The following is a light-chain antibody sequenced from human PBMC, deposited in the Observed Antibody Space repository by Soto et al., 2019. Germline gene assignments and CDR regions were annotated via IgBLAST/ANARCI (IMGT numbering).Light chain of an antibody. CDR2: DAS. CDR3: QQYNTYSPAWT. V-gene: IGKV1-5*01. CDR1: QTISSW. Sequence: DIHLTQTPSSLSASVGDRVTITCRASQTISSWLAWYQQKPGKAPKLLIYDASSLESGVPSRFSGSGSGTEFTLTISSLQPDDFATYYCQQYNTYSPAWTFGQGTKVDIK. J-gene: IGKJ1*01.